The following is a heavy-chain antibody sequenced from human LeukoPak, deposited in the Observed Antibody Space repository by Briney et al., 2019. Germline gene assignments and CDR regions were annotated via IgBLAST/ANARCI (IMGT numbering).Heavy chain of an antibody. D-gene: IGHD2/OR15-2a*01. Sequence: GASVTVSCKASGYTFTSYGISWVREAPGQGLEWMGWISAYNGNTNYAQKLQGRVTMTTDTSTSTAYMELRSLRSDDTAVYYCARNMVWSKNYYYYGMDVWGQGTTVTVSS. J-gene: IGHJ6*02. CDR3: ARNMVWSKNYYYYGMDV. CDR1: GYTFTSYG. CDR2: ISAYNGNT. V-gene: IGHV1-18*01.